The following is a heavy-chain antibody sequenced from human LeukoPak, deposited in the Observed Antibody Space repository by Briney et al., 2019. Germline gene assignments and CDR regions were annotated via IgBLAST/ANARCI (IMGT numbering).Heavy chain of an antibody. D-gene: IGHD4-17*01. CDR2: ISSSSSYI. CDR3: ARETQMTPSDYGDSNCFDP. Sequence: TGGSLRLSCAASGFTFSSYSMNWVRQAPGKGLEWVSSISSSSSYIYYADSVKGRFTISRDNSKNTLYLQMNSLRAEDTAVYYCARETQMTPSDYGDSNCFDPWGQGTLVTVSS. J-gene: IGHJ5*02. CDR1: GFTFSSYS. V-gene: IGHV3-21*01.